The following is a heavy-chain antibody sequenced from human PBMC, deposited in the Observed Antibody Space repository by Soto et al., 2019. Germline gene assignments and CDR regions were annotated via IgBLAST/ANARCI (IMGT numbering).Heavy chain of an antibody. CDR1: GFTFRSYS. V-gene: IGHV3-21*06. CDR2: ISPSGSDK. CDR3: ARDTPRNALRSFDWPRLDS. Sequence: PGGSLRLSCAASGFTFRSYSMIWVRQVPGKNLEWVSLISPSGSDKYYADSVQGRFTISRDNAKNSLFLEMNSLRAEDTALYYCARDTPRNALRSFDWPRLDSWGQGTLVTVSS. D-gene: IGHD3-9*01. J-gene: IGHJ4*02.